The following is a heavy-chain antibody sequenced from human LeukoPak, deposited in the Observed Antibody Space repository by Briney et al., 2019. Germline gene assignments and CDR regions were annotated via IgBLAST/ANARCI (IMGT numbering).Heavy chain of an antibody. D-gene: IGHD1-26*01. J-gene: IGHJ6*03. CDR2: VHNSGIT. Sequence: SETLSLTCTVSGGSITNYYWHWIRLPPGKGLEWIGYVHNSGITNYNPSLQSRVTISVDMSKPQFYLELSSVTAADTAVYYCARARYREINYAYAGGFYYMDVWGKGTTVTVSS. CDR1: GGSITNYY. V-gene: IGHV4-59*01. CDR3: ARARYREINYAYAGGFYYMDV.